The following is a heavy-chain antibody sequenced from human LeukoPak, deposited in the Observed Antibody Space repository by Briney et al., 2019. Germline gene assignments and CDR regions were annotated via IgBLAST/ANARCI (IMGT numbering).Heavy chain of an antibody. CDR2: ISWDGGST. J-gene: IGHJ4*02. V-gene: IGHV3-43*01. CDR3: AKGYCSGGSRYDFLDY. Sequence: PGGSLRLSCAASGFTFDDYTMHWVRQAPGKGLEWVSLISWDGGSTYYADSVKGRFTISRDNSKNSLYLQMNSLRTEDTALYYCAKGYCSGGSRYDFLDYWGQGTLVTVSS. D-gene: IGHD2-15*01. CDR1: GFTFDDYT.